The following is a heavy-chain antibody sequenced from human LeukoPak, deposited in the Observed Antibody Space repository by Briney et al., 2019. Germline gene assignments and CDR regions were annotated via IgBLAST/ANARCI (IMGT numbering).Heavy chain of an antibody. CDR2: VHNVGST. V-gene: IGHV4-39*01. CDR1: GVSTTNGIYY. CDR3: ARHAEYNSGWHFYLDH. Sequence: SETLSLTCTVSGVSTTNGIYYWAWIRQPPGKGMEWIGSVHNVGSTYYNLSLRSRATMSIDTSKNQFSLRLNSVTAADTAVYYCARHAEYNSGWHFYLDHWGQGILVTVSS. D-gene: IGHD6-19*01. J-gene: IGHJ4*02.